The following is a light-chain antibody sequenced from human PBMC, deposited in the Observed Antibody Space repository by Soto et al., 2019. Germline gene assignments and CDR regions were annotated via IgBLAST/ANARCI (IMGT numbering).Light chain of an antibody. CDR1: SSDVGGFQY. CDR3: ISYTDTNTFV. CDR2: EVS. Sequence: QSVLTQPPSASGSPGQSVTISCTGTSSDVGGFQYVSWYQQHPGKAPKVMIYEVSQRPSGVPDRFSGSKSGNTASLTVSGLQAEDEADYYCISYTDTNTFVFGTGTKVTVL. V-gene: IGLV2-8*01. J-gene: IGLJ1*01.